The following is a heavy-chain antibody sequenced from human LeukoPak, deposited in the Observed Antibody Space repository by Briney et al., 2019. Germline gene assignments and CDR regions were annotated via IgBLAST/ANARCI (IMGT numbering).Heavy chain of an antibody. CDR3: AKMVYNWDDRGWFDP. J-gene: IGHJ5*02. D-gene: IGHD1-20*01. Sequence: GGSLRLSCAASGFTFSSYAMSWVRQAPGTGLELVSGISGSGDNTYYADSVKGRCTISRDNSKNTLYLQMNSLRAEDTAVYYCAKMVYNWDDRGWFDPWGQGTLVTVSS. CDR2: ISGSGDNT. CDR1: GFTFSSYA. V-gene: IGHV3-23*01.